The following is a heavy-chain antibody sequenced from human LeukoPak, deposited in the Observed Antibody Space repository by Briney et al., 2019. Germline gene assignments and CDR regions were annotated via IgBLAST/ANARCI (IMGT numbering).Heavy chain of an antibody. CDR1: GFIVSSNY. D-gene: IGHD2-2*01. CDR2: IYSGGST. J-gene: IGHJ6*03. V-gene: IGHV3-66*01. CDR3: ARDAPSLYYYYMDV. Sequence: GGSLRLSCAASGFIVSSNYMSWVRQAPGKGLEWVSVIYSGGSTYYADSVKGRFTISRDNSKNTLYLQMNSLRAEDTAVYYCARDAPSLYYYYMDVWGKGTTVTVSS.